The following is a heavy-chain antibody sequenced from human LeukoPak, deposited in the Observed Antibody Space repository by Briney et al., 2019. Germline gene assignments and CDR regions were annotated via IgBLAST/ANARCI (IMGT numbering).Heavy chain of an antibody. J-gene: IGHJ5*02. V-gene: IGHV4-34*01. D-gene: IGHD2-15*01. CDR2: INHSGST. CDR3: ARRRRYCSGGSCYPGRHHNWFDP. Sequence: PSETLSLTCAVYGGSFSGYYWSWIRQPPGKGLEWIGEINHSGSTNYNPSLKSRVTISVDTSKNQFSLKLSSVTAADTAVYYCARRRRYCSGGSCYPGRHHNWFDPWGQGTLVTVSS. CDR1: GGSFSGYY.